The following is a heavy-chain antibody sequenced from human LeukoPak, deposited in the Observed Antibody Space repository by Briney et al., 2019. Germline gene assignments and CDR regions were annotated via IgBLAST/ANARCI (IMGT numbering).Heavy chain of an antibody. CDR3: ARDLSRSSGYTDY. J-gene: IGHJ4*02. D-gene: IGHD5-12*01. V-gene: IGHV4-34*01. Sequence: PSETLSLTCGVYGGSFRNYFWTWIRQPPGKGLEWIGEINHLGNTNYNPSLKSRVIMSIDTSNNQFSLNLSSVSAADTAMYYCARDLSRSSGYTDYWAQGTLVTVSS. CDR1: GGSFRNYF. CDR2: INHLGNT.